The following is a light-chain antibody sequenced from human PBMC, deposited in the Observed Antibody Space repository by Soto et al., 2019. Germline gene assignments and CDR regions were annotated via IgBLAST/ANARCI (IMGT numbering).Light chain of an antibody. V-gene: IGLV2-14*01. CDR1: SRDVGGYNY. CDR3: SSYTSSSTAYV. Sequence: SVLNQPASVSGSPGQAITISCTGTSRDVGGYNYVSWYQQHPGKAPKLMIYDVSNRPSGVSNRFSGSKSGNTASLTISGLQAEDEADYYCSSYTSSSTAYVFGTGTKVTVL. J-gene: IGLJ1*01. CDR2: DVS.